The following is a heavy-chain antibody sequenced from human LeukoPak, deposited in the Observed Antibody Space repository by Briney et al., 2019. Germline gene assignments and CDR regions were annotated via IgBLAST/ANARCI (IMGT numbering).Heavy chain of an antibody. Sequence: SVKVSCKASGGTFSSYAISWVRQAPGQGLEWMGRIIPIFGIANYAQKFQGRVTITADKSTNTAYMELSSLRSEDTAVYYCARDRDDGYDSYYFHYWGQGTLVTVSS. CDR2: IIPIFGIA. CDR1: GGTFSSYA. CDR3: ARDRDDGYDSYYFHY. J-gene: IGHJ4*02. V-gene: IGHV1-69*04. D-gene: IGHD5-12*01.